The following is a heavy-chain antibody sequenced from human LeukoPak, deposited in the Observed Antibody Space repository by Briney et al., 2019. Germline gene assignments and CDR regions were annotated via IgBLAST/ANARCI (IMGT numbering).Heavy chain of an antibody. J-gene: IGHJ4*02. CDR3: AKDSLDYYDSSGYYGY. Sequence: GGSLRLSCAASGFTFDDYAMHWVRQAPGKGLEWVSDISWNSGSIGYADSVKGRFTISRDNAKNSLYLQMNSLRAEDTALYYCAKDSLDYYDSSGYYGYWGQGTLVTVSS. CDR2: ISWNSGSI. CDR1: GFTFDDYA. D-gene: IGHD3-22*01. V-gene: IGHV3-9*01.